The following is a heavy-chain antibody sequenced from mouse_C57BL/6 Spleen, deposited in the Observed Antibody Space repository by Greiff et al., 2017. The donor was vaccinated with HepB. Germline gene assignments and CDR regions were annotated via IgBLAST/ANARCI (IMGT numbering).Heavy chain of an antibody. CDR3: ADSYGSSYGFAY. Sequence: QVQLQQSGPELVKPGASVKISCKASGYAFSSSWMNWVKQRPGKGLEWIGRIYPGDGDTNYNGKFKGKATLTADKSSSTAYMQLSSLTSEDSAVYFCADSYGSSYGFAYWGQGTLVTVSA. V-gene: IGHV1-82*01. D-gene: IGHD1-1*01. CDR2: IYPGDGDT. CDR1: GYAFSSSW. J-gene: IGHJ3*01.